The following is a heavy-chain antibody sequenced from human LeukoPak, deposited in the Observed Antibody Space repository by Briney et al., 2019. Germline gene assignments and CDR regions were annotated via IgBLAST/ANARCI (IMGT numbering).Heavy chain of an antibody. D-gene: IGHD3-3*01. J-gene: IGHJ4*02. Sequence: GGSLRLSCAASGFTFNSYAMSWVRQAPGKGLEWVSAISGGGGSTYYADSVKGRFTISRDNSKNTLYLQMNSLRAEDTAVYYCAKDSDFWSGYYPCWGQGTLVTVSS. V-gene: IGHV3-23*01. CDR1: GFTFNSYA. CDR2: ISGGGGST. CDR3: AKDSDFWSGYYPC.